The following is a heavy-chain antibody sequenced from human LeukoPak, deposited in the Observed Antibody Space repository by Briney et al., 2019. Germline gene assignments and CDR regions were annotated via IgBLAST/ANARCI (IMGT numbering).Heavy chain of an antibody. J-gene: IGHJ4*02. CDR1: GYTFTGYY. CDR2: INPNSGGT. V-gene: IGHV1-2*02. D-gene: IGHD4-17*01. CDR3: ARYHSGDAFDY. Sequence: ASVTVSCTASGYTFTGYYMHWVRQAPGQGLEWMGWINPNSGGTNYAQKFQGRVTMTRDTSISTAYMELSRLRSDDTAVYYCARYHSGDAFDYWGQGTLVTVSS.